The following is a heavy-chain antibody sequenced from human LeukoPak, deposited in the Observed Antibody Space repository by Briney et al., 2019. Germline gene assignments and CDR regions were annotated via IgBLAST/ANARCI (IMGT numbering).Heavy chain of an antibody. CDR1: GSSLSTNYY. Sequence: SETLSLTCTVSGSSLSTNYYWAWIRQSPGKGLEWIGSIYYTGSTYYKPSLKSRVTISVDASKNKISLKLSSVTAADTAVYFCARHKSFDYLSPIDSWGQGTLVTVSS. V-gene: IGHV4-39*01. CDR3: ARHKSFDYLSPIDS. J-gene: IGHJ4*02. D-gene: IGHD3-9*01. CDR2: IYYTGST.